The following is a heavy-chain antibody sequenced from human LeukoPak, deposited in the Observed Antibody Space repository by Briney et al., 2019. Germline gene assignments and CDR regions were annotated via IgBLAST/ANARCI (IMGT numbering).Heavy chain of an antibody. D-gene: IGHD5-24*01. V-gene: IGHV4-34*01. CDR2: INHSGST. J-gene: IGHJ4*02. Sequence: SETLSLTCAVYGGPFSDYYWSWIRQPPGKGLEWIGKINHSGSTNYSPSLKSRVTISIDTSKNQFSLKLNSMTAADTAVYYCARGEGARDGYNYEGPFYFDYWGQGTLVTVSS. CDR3: ARGEGARDGYNYEGPFYFDY. CDR1: GGPFSDYY.